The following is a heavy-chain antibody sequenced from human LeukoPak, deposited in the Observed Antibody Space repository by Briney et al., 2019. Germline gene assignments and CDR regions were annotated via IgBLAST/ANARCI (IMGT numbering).Heavy chain of an antibody. D-gene: IGHD3-10*01. CDR1: GFTVSSSY. J-gene: IGHJ4*02. CDR3: AKEYDSGGYGANFDY. Sequence: PGGSLRLSCAASGFTVSSSYLSWVRQAPGKGLEWVSVIYSDGSRYCADSVKGRFTISRDNSRNTMYLQMDSLRAEDTAVYYCAKEYDSGGYGANFDYWGQGTLVTVSS. CDR2: IYSDGSR. V-gene: IGHV3-53*05.